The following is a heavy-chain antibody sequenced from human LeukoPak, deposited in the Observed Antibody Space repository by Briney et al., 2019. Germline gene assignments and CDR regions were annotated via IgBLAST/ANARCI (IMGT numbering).Heavy chain of an antibody. D-gene: IGHD6-13*01. CDR2: ISGSGSST. Sequence: GGSLRLSCAASVFTFSSFVKIGVRQAPGKGLEWVSAISGSGSSTYYADSVQGRFTVSRDNSKNTLYLQMNSLRAEDTAVYYCAKDGSSSWSPLNFDYWGRGTLVSVSS. CDR3: AKDGSSSWSPLNFDY. CDR1: VFTFSSFV. J-gene: IGHJ4*02. V-gene: IGHV3-23*01.